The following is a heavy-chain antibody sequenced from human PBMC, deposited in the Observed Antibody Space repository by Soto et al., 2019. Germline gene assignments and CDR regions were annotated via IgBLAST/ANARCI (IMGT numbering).Heavy chain of an antibody. CDR2: INPATGAT. J-gene: IGHJ3*02. V-gene: IGHV1-2*02. Sequence: ASVKVSCKASGYIFTDYYLHWVRQAPGQGLEWMGWINPATGATKYKENFEGRLSLTRDTSNTTGFLDLSRLKSDDSATYYCARKGYGMALDTWAQGTLVTVSS. D-gene: IGHD3-16*01. CDR3: ARKGYGMALDT. CDR1: GYIFTDYY.